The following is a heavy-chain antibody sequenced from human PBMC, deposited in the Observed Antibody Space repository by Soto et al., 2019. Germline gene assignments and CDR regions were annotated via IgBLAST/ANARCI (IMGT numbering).Heavy chain of an antibody. CDR3: ARDCAGYSSGWYQRGGFDY. CDR1: GFILTSYG. V-gene: IGHV3-33*01. Sequence: QVQLVKSGGGVVQPGRSLRLSCAASGFILTSYGMHWVRQAPGKGLEWVAVIWYDGSNKYYADSVKGRFTISRDNSKNTLYLQMNSLRAEDTAVYYCARDCAGYSSGWYQRGGFDYWGQGTLVTVSS. J-gene: IGHJ4*02. D-gene: IGHD6-19*01. CDR2: IWYDGSNK.